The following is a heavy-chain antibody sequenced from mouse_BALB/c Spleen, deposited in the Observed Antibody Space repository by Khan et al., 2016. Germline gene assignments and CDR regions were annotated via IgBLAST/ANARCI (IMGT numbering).Heavy chain of an antibody. J-gene: IGHJ4*01. D-gene: IGHD1-1*01. Sequence: EVQLQESGPGLVKPSQSLSLTCTVTGYSITSDYAWNWIRQFPGNKLEWMGYIRYSGTTTYNPSLKSRTSITRDTSKNQFFLQLNSVTTEDTATYYGARWVGAMGYWGQGTSVTVSS. V-gene: IGHV3-2*02. CDR2: IRYSGTT. CDR3: ARWVGAMGY. CDR1: GYSITSDYA.